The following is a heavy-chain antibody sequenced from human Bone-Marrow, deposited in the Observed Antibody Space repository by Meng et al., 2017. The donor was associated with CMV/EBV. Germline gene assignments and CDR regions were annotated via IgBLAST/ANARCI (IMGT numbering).Heavy chain of an antibody. J-gene: IGHJ6*02. Sequence: ASVKVSCKASGYTFTSYGISWVRQAPGQGLEWMGWISAYNGNTNYAQKLQSRVTMTTDTSTSTAYMELRRLGSDEKAVYYCARAQGGYCSSTSCYTYYYGMDVWGQGTTVTFSS. CDR1: GYTFTSYG. V-gene: IGHV1-18*01. CDR3: ARAQGGYCSSTSCYTYYYGMDV. CDR2: ISAYNGNT. D-gene: IGHD2-2*02.